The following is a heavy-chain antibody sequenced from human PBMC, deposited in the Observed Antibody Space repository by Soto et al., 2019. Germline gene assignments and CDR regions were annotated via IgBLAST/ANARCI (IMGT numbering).Heavy chain of an antibody. CDR3: TRGSTVVTLDYFDS. CDR2: IDPSGGST. D-gene: IGHD2-21*02. Sequence: QVQLVQSGAEVKKPGASVKVSCKASGYTVTRHYMHWVRQAPGQGLEWMGIIDPSGGSTTYAQKCQDRVTMTRDMSTRTVYMELSSLRSDDTAIYYCTRGSTVVTLDYFDSWGQGTLVTVSS. J-gene: IGHJ4*02. CDR1: GYTVTRHY. V-gene: IGHV1-46*03.